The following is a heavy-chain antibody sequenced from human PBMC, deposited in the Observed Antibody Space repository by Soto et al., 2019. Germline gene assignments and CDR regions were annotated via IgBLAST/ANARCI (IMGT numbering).Heavy chain of an antibody. CDR1: GYTFTSYA. CDR3: ASPYCSGGSCGPSWYVDL. V-gene: IGHV1-3*01. CDR2: INAGNGNT. D-gene: IGHD2-15*01. Sequence: QVQLVQSGAEVKKPGASVKVSCKASGYTFTSYAMHWVRQAPGQRLEWMGWINAGNGNTKYSQEFQGRVTITRDTSASKAYMELSSMRYEDTAVYYCASPYCSGGSCGPSWYVDLWGRGTLVTVSS. J-gene: IGHJ2*01.